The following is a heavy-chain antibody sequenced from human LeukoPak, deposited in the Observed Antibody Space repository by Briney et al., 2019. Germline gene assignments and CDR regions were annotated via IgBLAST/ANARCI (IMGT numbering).Heavy chain of an antibody. V-gene: IGHV3-23*01. J-gene: IGHJ4*02. CDR3: AKGSYYDSSGSFYFDY. Sequence: GGALRLSCAASGFTFSIYAIHWVRQAPGKGLEWVSGISGSGDNTYYADSVKGQFSISIDNSKNTLYVQVNSLGTEDTAAYYCAKGSYYDSSGSFYFDYWGQGTLVTVSS. CDR2: ISGSGDNT. D-gene: IGHD3-22*01. CDR1: GFTFSIYA.